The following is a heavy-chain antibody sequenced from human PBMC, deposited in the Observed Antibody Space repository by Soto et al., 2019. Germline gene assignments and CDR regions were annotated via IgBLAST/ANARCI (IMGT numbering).Heavy chain of an antibody. CDR1: GGSIRSNNW. CDR3: ARDFWRYSSGWTGEELDY. D-gene: IGHD6-19*01. V-gene: IGHV4-4*03. J-gene: IGHJ4*02. CDR2: IFHSGST. Sequence: LRKTLSLTCAVSGGSIRSNNWWSWVRQPPGKGLEWIGEIFHSGSTHYNPSLKTRVTISVDKSKNQFSLKLSSVTAEDTAVYYCARDFWRYSSGWTGEELDYWGQGTLVTVSS.